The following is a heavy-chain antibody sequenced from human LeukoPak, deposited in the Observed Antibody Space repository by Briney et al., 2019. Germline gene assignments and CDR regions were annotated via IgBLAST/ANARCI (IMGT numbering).Heavy chain of an antibody. J-gene: IGHJ3*02. CDR3: ARGGSGYDAFDI. CDR2: ISYSGST. V-gene: IGHV4-59*01. CDR1: GGSISSYY. D-gene: IGHD3-10*01. Sequence: PPETLSLTCTVSGGSISSYYWSWIRQPPGNGLEWIGYISYSGSTNYNPSLKSRVTISLDTSKNQFSLKLSSVTAADTAVYYCARGGSGYDAFDIWGQGTMVTVSS.